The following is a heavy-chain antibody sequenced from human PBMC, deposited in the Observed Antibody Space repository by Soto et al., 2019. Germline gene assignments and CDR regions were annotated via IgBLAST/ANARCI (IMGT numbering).Heavy chain of an antibody. CDR2: IYYTGST. CDR1: GGSIRGYY. Sequence: SETLSLTCTVSGGSIRGYYWSWIRQTPGKGLEWVGHIYYTGSTNYNPSLKSRLTISVDTTKNQFYMKLSSVTAADTAMYYCTMKKTTLYNGFAPWGRGTQVPVP. J-gene: IGHJ5*02. D-gene: IGHD3-16*01. V-gene: IGHV4-59*08. CDR3: TMKKTTLYNGFAP.